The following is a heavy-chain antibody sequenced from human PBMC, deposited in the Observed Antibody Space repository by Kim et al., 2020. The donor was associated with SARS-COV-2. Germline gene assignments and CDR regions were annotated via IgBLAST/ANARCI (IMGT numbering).Heavy chain of an antibody. D-gene: IGHD3-3*01. J-gene: IGHJ3*02. V-gene: IGHV3-30*01. Sequence: GRFTISRDNSKNTLYLQMNSLRAEDTAVYYCAREGPYYDFWSAPDDAFDIWGQGTMVTVSS. CDR3: AREGPYYDFWSAPDDAFDI.